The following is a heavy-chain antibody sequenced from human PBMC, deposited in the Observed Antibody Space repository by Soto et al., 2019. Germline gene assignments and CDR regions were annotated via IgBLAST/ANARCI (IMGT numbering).Heavy chain of an antibody. Sequence: GESLKISCAASGFTFSSYAMSWVRQAPGKGLEWVSAISGSGGSTYYADSVKGRFTISRDNSKNTLYLQMNSLRAEDTAVYYCAKVSGYDILTGYPVDYWGQGTLVTVSS. CDR1: GFTFSSYA. D-gene: IGHD3-9*01. J-gene: IGHJ4*02. V-gene: IGHV3-23*01. CDR2: ISGSGGST. CDR3: AKVSGYDILTGYPVDY.